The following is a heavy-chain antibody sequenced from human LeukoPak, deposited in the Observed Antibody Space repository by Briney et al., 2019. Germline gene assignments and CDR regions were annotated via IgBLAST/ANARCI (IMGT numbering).Heavy chain of an antibody. CDR1: GYTFTNYI. Sequence: ASVKVSCKASGYTFTNYIIHWVRQAPGQRLEWMGWISAYNGNTNYAQKLQGRVTMATDTSTSTAYMELRSLRSDDTAVYYCARGLGIAEGMDVWGQGTTVTVSS. V-gene: IGHV1-18*01. D-gene: IGHD6-13*01. CDR3: ARGLGIAEGMDV. J-gene: IGHJ6*02. CDR2: ISAYNGNT.